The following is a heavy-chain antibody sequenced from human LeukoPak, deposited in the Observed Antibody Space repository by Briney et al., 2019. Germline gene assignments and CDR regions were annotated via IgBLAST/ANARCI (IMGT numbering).Heavy chain of an antibody. Sequence: GASVKVSCKASGYTFTGYYMHWVRQAPGQGLEWMGWINPNSGGTNYAQKFQGRVTMTRDTSISTAYMGLSRLRSDDTAVYYCARDRYVDTAMVVGMDVWGQGTTVTVSS. CDR2: INPNSGGT. D-gene: IGHD5-18*01. CDR1: GYTFTGYY. CDR3: ARDRYVDTAMVVGMDV. V-gene: IGHV1-2*02. J-gene: IGHJ6*02.